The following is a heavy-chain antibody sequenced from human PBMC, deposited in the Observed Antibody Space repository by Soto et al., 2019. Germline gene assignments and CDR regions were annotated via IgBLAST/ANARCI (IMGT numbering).Heavy chain of an antibody. CDR1: GFTFSSYG. Sequence: QVQLVESGGGVVQPGRSLRLSCAASGFTFSSYGMHWVRQAPGKGLEWVAVIWYDGSNKYYADSVKGRFTISRDNSKNPLYLQMISVRAEDTAVYYCAIEGGRSSRSAYFDYWGQRSLVRVS. CDR3: AIEGGRSSRSAYFDY. CDR2: IWYDGSNK. V-gene: IGHV3-33*01. J-gene: IGHJ4*02. D-gene: IGHD6-6*01.